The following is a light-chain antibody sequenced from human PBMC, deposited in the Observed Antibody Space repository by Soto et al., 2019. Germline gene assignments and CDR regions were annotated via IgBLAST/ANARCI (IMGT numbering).Light chain of an antibody. CDR3: LQYYNVPRL. CDR2: DAS. J-gene: IGKJ5*01. CDR1: QNISDY. Sequence: DFRLPQFPSPLSASVVDRVTITFQASQNISDYLNWYQQKPGKAPKLLIYDASSLQTGVPVRFRGSGSGTDFTFTISSLQPEDAATYYCLQYYNVPRLFGGGTRLEIK. V-gene: IGKV1-33*01.